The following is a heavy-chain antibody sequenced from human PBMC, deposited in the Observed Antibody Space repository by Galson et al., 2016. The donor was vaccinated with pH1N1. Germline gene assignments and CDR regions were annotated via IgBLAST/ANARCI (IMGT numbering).Heavy chain of an antibody. CDR2: VNPGGSTI. D-gene: IGHD4-17*01. J-gene: IGHJ3*02. CDR1: GYRFTSYW. CDR3: ARKYDFGDYRGNAFDI. Sequence: QSGAEVKKPGESLKISCKASGYRFTSYWIAWVRQVPGKGLEWVGVVNPGGSTIRYGPPFQGQVTIASDKSINTAYLHLISLKASDTATYYCARKYDFGDYRGNAFDIWGQGTMVIVSS. V-gene: IGHV5-51*03.